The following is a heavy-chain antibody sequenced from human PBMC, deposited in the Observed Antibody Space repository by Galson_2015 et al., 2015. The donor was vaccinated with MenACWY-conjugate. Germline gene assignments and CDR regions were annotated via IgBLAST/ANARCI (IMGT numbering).Heavy chain of an antibody. V-gene: IGHV3-30*04. CDR1: GFTFSSYA. CDR2: ISYDGSNK. Sequence: SLRLSCAASGFTFSSYAMHWVRQAPGKGLEWVAVISYDGSNKYYADSVKGRFTIFRDSSKNTLYLQMNSLRAEDTAVYYCARGPTQWLIDYWGQGTLVTVSS. J-gene: IGHJ4*02. CDR3: ARGPTQWLIDY. D-gene: IGHD6-19*01.